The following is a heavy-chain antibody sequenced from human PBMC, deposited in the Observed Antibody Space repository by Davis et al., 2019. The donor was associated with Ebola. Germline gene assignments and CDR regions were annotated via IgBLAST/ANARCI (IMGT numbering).Heavy chain of an antibody. CDR3: SSWVSSHFDF. Sequence: PGGSLRLSCAASGFGFDSYTMSWVRQAPGKGLEWVSTIYVPTTNTHYGDSVKGRFTISRDNSKNTLFLQMDSLRPEDTAMYYCSSWVSSHFDFWGRGTLVTVSS. D-gene: IGHD6-13*01. J-gene: IGHJ4*02. CDR2: IYVPTTNT. CDR1: GFGFDSYT. V-gene: IGHV3-23*05.